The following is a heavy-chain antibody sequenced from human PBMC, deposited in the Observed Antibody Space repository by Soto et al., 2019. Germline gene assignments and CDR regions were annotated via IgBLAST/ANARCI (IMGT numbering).Heavy chain of an antibody. CDR3: ARGSDQLLVYYYGMDV. D-gene: IGHD2-2*01. V-gene: IGHV3-30*04. CDR1: GFTVSSYA. Sequence: GGSLRVSSAASGFTVSSYAMHWVRRAAGKGLEWVAVISYDGRNKYYADSVKGRFTISRDNSKNTLYLQMNSLRAEDTAVYYCARGSDQLLVYYYGMDVWGQVTTVTVSS. J-gene: IGHJ6*02. CDR2: ISYDGRNK.